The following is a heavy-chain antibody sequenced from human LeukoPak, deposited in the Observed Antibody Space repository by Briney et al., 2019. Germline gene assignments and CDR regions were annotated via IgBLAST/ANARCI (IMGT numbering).Heavy chain of an antibody. CDR3: ARGRASSSFATTERAFDI. J-gene: IGHJ3*02. CDR2: INPNSGGT. Sequence: ASVKVSCKASGYTFTGYYMHWVRQAPGQGLEWMGWINPNSGGTNYAQKFQGRVTMTRDTSISTAYMELSRLRSDDTAVYYCARGRASSSFATTERAFDIWGQGTMVTVSS. CDR1: GYTFTGYY. V-gene: IGHV1-2*02. D-gene: IGHD1-1*01.